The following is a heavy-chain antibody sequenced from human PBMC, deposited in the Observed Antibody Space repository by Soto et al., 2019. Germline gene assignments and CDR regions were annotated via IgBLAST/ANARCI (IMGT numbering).Heavy chain of an antibody. J-gene: IGHJ4*02. V-gene: IGHV4-4*02. CDR3: ARVLVGSWSPVDY. D-gene: IGHD6-13*01. CDR1: GGSISSSNW. CDR2: IYHSGST. Sequence: QVQLQESGPGLVKPSGTLSLTCAVSGGSISSSNWWSWVRQPPGKGLEWIGEIYHSGSTNYNPSHKSRVTISVDTSNNQFSLKLSSVTAADTAVYYCARVLVGSWSPVDYWGQGTLVTVSS.